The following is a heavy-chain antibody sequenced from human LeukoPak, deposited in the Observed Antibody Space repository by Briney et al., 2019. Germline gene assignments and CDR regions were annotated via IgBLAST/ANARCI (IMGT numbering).Heavy chain of an antibody. D-gene: IGHD3-10*01. CDR2: IFKGGT. V-gene: IGHV4-30-2*01. CDR1: GGSIRSDGSS. Sequence: SETLSLTCAVSGGSIRSDGSSWSWIRQPPGKGLECIGFIFKGGTYYNPSLNSRLAIPEDGSKNQFSLRLTSVTAADTAVYYCARLRGYFGSGSPNDAFDIWGQGTMVAVSS. J-gene: IGHJ3*02. CDR3: ARLRGYFGSGSPNDAFDI.